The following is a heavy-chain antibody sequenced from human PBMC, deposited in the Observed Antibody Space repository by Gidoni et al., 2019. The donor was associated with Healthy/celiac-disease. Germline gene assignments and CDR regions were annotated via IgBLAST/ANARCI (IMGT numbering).Heavy chain of an antibody. J-gene: IGHJ4*02. CDR3: AKEQWLVLSGSDY. CDR2: ISGSGGST. V-gene: IGHV3-23*01. Sequence: EVQLLESGGGLVQPGGSLRLSCAASGFPFSSYAMIWVRQAPGKGLEWVSAISGSGGSTYYADSVKGRFTISRDNSKNTLYLQMNSLRAEDTAVYYCAKEQWLVLSGSDYWGQGTLVTVSS. CDR1: GFPFSSYA. D-gene: IGHD6-19*01.